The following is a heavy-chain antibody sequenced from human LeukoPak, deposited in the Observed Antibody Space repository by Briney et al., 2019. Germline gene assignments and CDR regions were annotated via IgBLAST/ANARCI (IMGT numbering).Heavy chain of an antibody. V-gene: IGHV4-34*01. Sequence: SETLSLTCAVSGDSLSGNLWTGIRQSPGKGLEWIGEINHAGNTKFYPSLRGRVSISVDTANTQFSLRLTSLTGADRGLYFCARGRRVSGVRRINWARRENYYYYYIDAWGKGTSVIVSS. CDR3: ARGRRVSGVRRINWARRENYYYYYIDA. CDR1: GDSLSGNL. J-gene: IGHJ6*03. D-gene: IGHD3-10*01. CDR2: INHAGNT.